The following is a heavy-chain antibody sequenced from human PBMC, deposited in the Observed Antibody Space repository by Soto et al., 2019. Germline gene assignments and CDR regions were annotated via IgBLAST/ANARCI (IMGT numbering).Heavy chain of an antibody. Sequence: SETLSLTCNVSDDSMRSSSYYWGWIRQPPGKGLEWIGSIHHSGTTYPVASLQCRVTMSADTSKNQISMRLSSVTTADTAMYYCARGIYDFWSGLYGLDVWGQGAPVTVSS. V-gene: IGHV4-39*01. CDR2: IHHSGTT. CDR1: DDSMRSSSYY. D-gene: IGHD3-3*01. CDR3: ARGIYDFWSGLYGLDV. J-gene: IGHJ6*01.